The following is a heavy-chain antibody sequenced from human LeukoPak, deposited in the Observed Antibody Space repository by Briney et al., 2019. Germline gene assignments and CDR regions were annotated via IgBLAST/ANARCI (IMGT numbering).Heavy chain of an antibody. CDR2: ISGSGGST. D-gene: IGHD3-22*01. Sequence: PGGSLRLSCAASGFTFSSYAMSWVRQAPGKGLEWVSVISGSGGSTYYADSVKGRFTISRDNSKNTLYLQMNSLRAEDTAVYYCAKDLVIVVKGSFDYWGQGTLVTVSS. V-gene: IGHV3-23*01. CDR1: GFTFSSYA. J-gene: IGHJ4*02. CDR3: AKDLVIVVKGSFDY.